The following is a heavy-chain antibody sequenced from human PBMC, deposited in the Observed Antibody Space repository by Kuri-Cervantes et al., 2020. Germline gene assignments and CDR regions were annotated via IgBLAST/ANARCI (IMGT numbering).Heavy chain of an antibody. CDR3: ARATRGGTGYYYMFDS. CDR2: IFYTGSGSN. CDR1: GGSISSSHSY. D-gene: IGHD3-9*01. V-gene: IGHV4-39*07. J-gene: IGHJ4*02. Sequence: SETLSLTCTVSGGSISSSHSYWGWIRQPPGKGLEWIGNIFYTGSGSNYYNPSLKNRVTISLDMSKNQCSLKLTSVTAADTAVYFCARATRGGTGYYYMFDSWGQGTLVTVSS.